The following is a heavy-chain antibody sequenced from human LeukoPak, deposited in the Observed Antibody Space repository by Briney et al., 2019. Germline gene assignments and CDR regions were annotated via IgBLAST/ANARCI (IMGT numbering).Heavy chain of an antibody. J-gene: IGHJ4*02. D-gene: IGHD3-10*01. V-gene: IGHV1-3*03. CDR1: GYTFTSYA. Sequence: ASVKVSCKASGYTFTSYAMHWVRQAPGQRLEWMGWINGGNGNTKYSQEFQGRVTITRDTSASTAYMEMSSLTSEDMAVYYCARDGRRHGSGSYLVGFDYWGQGTLVTVSS. CDR2: INGGNGNT. CDR3: ARDGRRHGSGSYLVGFDY.